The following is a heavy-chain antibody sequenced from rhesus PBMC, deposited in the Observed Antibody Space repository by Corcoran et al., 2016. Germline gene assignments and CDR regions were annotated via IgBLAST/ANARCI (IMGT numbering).Heavy chain of an antibody. J-gene: IGHJ4*01. D-gene: IGHD4-17*01. V-gene: IGHV4-127*01. Sequence: QVQLQESGPGLVRPSETLSLTCAVSGYSISSGYGWSWIRPSPGRGLEWIGNIGGSGGNTNSNTYLKSRVTISRDTSKNQFSLKRTSVTAADTAVYDCARGNYAGGYVDYWGQGVLVTVSS. CDR3: ARGNYAGGYVDY. CDR2: IGGSGGNT. CDR1: GYSISSGYG.